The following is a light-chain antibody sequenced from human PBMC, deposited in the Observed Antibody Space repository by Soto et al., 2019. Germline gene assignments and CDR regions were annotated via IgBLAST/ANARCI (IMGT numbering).Light chain of an antibody. CDR1: QSVSTN. CDR2: GAS. Sequence: EIVMTQSPANLSVSPGERATLSCRASQSVSTNLAWYRQKPGQAPRLLIYGASTRATGIPARFSGSESGTEFTLTISSLHSEDVAVYYCQQYNNWPWTFGQGTNVDIK. V-gene: IGKV3-15*01. CDR3: QQYNNWPWT. J-gene: IGKJ1*01.